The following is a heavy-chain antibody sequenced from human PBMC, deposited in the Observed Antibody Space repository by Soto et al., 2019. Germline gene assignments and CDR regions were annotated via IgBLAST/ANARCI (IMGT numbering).Heavy chain of an antibody. D-gene: IGHD3-16*01. CDR1: GFTFSSYA. V-gene: IGHV3-30*04. Sequence: GGSLRLSCAASGFTFSSYAMHWVRQAPGKGLEWVAVISYDGSNKYYADSVKGRFTISRDNSKNTLYLQMNSLRAEDTAVYFFAIVFGGCFPGLHNVMAFPAQGPTDPVS. CDR2: ISYDGSNK. CDR3: AIVFGGCFPGLHNVMAF. J-gene: IGHJ6*02.